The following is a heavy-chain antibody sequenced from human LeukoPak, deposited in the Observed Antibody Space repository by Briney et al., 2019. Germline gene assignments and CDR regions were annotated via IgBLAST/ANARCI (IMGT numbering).Heavy chain of an antibody. CDR1: GGSISSYY. V-gene: IGHV4-59*01. CDR3: ARDLIVGAAIYYMDV. D-gene: IGHD1-26*01. Sequence: SETLSLXCTVSGGSISSYYWSWIRQPPGKGLEWIGYIYYSGSTNYSPSLKSRVTISVDTSKNQFSLKLSSVTAADTAVYYCARDLIVGAAIYYMDVWGKGTTVTVSS. CDR2: IYYSGST. J-gene: IGHJ6*03.